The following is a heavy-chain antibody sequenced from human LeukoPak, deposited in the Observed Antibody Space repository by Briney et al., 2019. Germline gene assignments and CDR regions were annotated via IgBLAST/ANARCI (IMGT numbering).Heavy chain of an antibody. J-gene: IGHJ4*02. CDR1: GGSISSGSYY. CDR2: IYTSGST. D-gene: IGHD3-10*01. Sequence: ASETLSLTCTVSGGSISSGSYYWSWIRQPAGKGLEWIGRIYTSGSTYYNPSLKSRVTISVDTSKNQFSLKLSSVTAADTAVYYCARDLYYGSGSSYWGQGTLVTVSS. CDR3: ARDLYYGSGSSY. V-gene: IGHV4-61*02.